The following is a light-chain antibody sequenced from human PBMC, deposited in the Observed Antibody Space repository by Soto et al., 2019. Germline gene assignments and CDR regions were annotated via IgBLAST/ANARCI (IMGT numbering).Light chain of an antibody. Sequence: SYVLTQPPSVSVAPGQTATITCGGNNIGSKTVHWYQQEPGQAPVLVVYDDSDRPSGIPERFSGSNSGNTATLTISRVEAGDEADYYCQVCDSSSGHSVFGTGTKLTVL. CDR3: QVCDSSSGHSV. V-gene: IGLV3-21*02. J-gene: IGLJ1*01. CDR1: NIGSKT. CDR2: DDS.